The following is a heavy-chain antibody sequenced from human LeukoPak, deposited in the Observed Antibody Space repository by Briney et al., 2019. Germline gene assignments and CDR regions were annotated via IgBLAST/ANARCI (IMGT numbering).Heavy chain of an antibody. J-gene: IGHJ5*02. CDR1: GGSIGSYY. Sequence: SETLSLTCTVSGGSIGSYYWSWIRQPPGKGLEWIGYIYYSGSTNYNPSLKSRVTISVDTSKNQFSLKLSSVTAADTAVYYCATSPGYSYGNWFDPWGQGTLVTVSS. CDR3: ATSPGYSYGNWFDP. CDR2: IYYSGST. V-gene: IGHV4-59*01. D-gene: IGHD5-18*01.